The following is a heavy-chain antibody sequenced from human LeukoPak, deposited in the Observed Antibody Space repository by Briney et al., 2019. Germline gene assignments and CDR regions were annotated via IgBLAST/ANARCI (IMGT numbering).Heavy chain of an antibody. V-gene: IGHV3-23*01. D-gene: IGHD1-26*01. Sequence: GGSLRLSCAASGFTFSSYVMNWVRQAPGEGLEWVSSIYSSGVTTYYADSVKGRFTISRDNSKNTLFLQMNSLRAEDTAVYYCAKFAKAVGATPGGYWGQGTLVTVSS. CDR2: IYSSGVTT. J-gene: IGHJ4*02. CDR1: GFTFSSYV. CDR3: AKFAKAVGATPGGY.